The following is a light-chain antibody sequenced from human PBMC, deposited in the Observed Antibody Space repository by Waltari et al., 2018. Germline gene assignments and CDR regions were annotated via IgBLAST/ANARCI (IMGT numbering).Light chain of an antibody. J-gene: IGKJ1*01. CDR1: RNGKSW. CDR3: QQYNNYPWT. V-gene: IGKV1-5*03. Sequence: DIQMTQSPSTLSASIGDRVTIICRASRNGKSWLAWYQQKPGKAPKLLIYEASGLQSGVPSRFSGSGSGTEFTLTISGLQPDDFASYYCQQYNNYPWTFGQGTKVEIK. CDR2: EAS.